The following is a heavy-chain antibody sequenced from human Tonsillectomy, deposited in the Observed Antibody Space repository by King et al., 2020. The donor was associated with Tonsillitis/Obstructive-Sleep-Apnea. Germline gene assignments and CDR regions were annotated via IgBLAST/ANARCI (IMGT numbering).Heavy chain of an antibody. D-gene: IGHD1/OR15-1a*01. Sequence: VQLQESGPGLVKPSQTLSLTCTVSGGSINSGGYYWSWIRQHPGKGLEWIGDIYYSGSTHYNPSLKSRDTISVDTSKNQFSLKLSSVTAADTAVYYCASGPNKYYFDYWGQGTLVTVSS. J-gene: IGHJ4*02. V-gene: IGHV4-31*03. CDR3: ASGPNKYYFDY. CDR1: GGSINSGGYY. CDR2: IYYSGST.